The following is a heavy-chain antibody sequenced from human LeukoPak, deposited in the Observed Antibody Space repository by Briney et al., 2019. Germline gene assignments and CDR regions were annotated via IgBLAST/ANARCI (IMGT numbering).Heavy chain of an antibody. CDR2: IYGGGST. CDR1: GLSVSSNF. V-gene: IGHV3-53*01. J-gene: IGHJ4*02. CDR3: ASWPVGWYGEDS. Sequence: GGSLRLSCAATGLSVSSNFMSWVRQAPGKGLEWVSVIYGGGSTYYADSVKGRFTISRDTPKNTLYLQMISLRVEDTAVYYCASWPVGWYGEDSWGQGTLVTVSS. D-gene: IGHD6-19*01.